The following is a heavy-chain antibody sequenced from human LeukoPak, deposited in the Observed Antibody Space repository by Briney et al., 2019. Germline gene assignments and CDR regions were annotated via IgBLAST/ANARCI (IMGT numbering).Heavy chain of an antibody. CDR3: AAEFSNEQWLDWDY. CDR2: IYNSGST. D-gene: IGHD6-19*01. Sequence: PSETLSVTCTVSADSISNYYWTWLRQPPGTGLEWIGYIYNSGSTNYNTWLKSRVTISMDTSKHQFSLKLRSVTAADTAVYYCAAEFSNEQWLDWDYWGQGTLVTVSS. V-gene: IGHV4-59*01. CDR1: ADSISNYY. J-gene: IGHJ4*02.